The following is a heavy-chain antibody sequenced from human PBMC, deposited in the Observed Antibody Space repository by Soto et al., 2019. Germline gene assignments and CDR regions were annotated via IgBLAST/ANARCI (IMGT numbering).Heavy chain of an antibody. J-gene: IGHJ5*02. CDR1: GGSINDAGYY. CDR3: ARNDYDIPLNWFDP. D-gene: IGHD4-17*01. Sequence: PSETLSLTCTVSGGSINDAGYYWGWIRQPPGKGLEWLGSVYFSGSTYYAPSLKSRLTISMDTSKNQFFLSLTSVTAADTAVYYCARNDYDIPLNWFDPWGQGPPVTVSS. CDR2: VYFSGST. V-gene: IGHV4-39*01.